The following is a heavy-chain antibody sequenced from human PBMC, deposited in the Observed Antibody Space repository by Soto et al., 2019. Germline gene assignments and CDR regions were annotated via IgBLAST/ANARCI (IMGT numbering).Heavy chain of an antibody. D-gene: IGHD2-8*01. J-gene: IGHJ3*02. Sequence: QVQLVQSGAEVKKPGASVKVSCKASTYTLSDFYMFWVRQAPGQGLEWMGWMKPNRGGTRFAEKFQCRDTMNRDTSINTAYMELSSLRSADTASYFFAKGPEMSVVVNGDFDIWGQGTMVTVSS. CDR3: AKGPEMSVVVNGDFDI. CDR2: MKPNRGGT. CDR1: TYTLSDFY. V-gene: IGHV1-2*02.